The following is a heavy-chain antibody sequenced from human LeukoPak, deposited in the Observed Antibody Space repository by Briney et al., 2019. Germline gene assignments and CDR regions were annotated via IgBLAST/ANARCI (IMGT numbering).Heavy chain of an antibody. V-gene: IGHV1-69*13. Sequence: ASVKVSCKASGGTFSSYAISWVRQAPGQGLEWMGGITPMFGTANYAQKFQGRVTITADESTSTAYMELSSLRSEDTAVYYCARGAGYNYPYYFDYWGQGTLVTVSS. CDR2: ITPMFGTA. CDR3: ARGAGYNYPYYFDY. CDR1: GGTFSSYA. J-gene: IGHJ4*02. D-gene: IGHD5-24*01.